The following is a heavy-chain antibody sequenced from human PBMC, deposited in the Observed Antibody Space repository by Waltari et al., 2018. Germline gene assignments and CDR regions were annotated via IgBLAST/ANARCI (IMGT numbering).Heavy chain of an antibody. V-gene: IGHV3-74*01. D-gene: IGHD6-6*01. Sequence: EVQLVESGGGLVQPGRSLRLSCAASGFTFSSYWMHWVRQAPGKGLVWVSRINSDGSSTSYADSVKGRFTISRDNAKNTLYLQMNSLRAEDTAVYYCARTVLPPYYFDYWGQGTLVTVSS. CDR3: ARTVLPPYYFDY. CDR2: INSDGSST. J-gene: IGHJ4*02. CDR1: GFTFSSYW.